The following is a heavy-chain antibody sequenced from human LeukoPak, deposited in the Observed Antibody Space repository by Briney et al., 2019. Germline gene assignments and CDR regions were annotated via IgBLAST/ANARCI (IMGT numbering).Heavy chain of an antibody. CDR3: ARARGVVTAIPPDY. Sequence: GASVKVSCKASGGTFSSYAISWVRQAPGQGLEWMGRIIPILGIANYAQKFQGRVTITADKSMSTAYMELSSLRSEDTAVYYCARARGVVTAIPPDYWGQGTLVTVSS. CDR2: IIPILGIA. J-gene: IGHJ4*02. CDR1: GGTFSSYA. D-gene: IGHD2-21*02. V-gene: IGHV1-69*04.